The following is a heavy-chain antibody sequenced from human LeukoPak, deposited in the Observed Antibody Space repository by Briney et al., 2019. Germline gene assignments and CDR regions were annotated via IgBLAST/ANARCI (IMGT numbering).Heavy chain of an antibody. CDR3: AKVRAPLSGNSYYFDY. V-gene: IGHV3-9*01. CDR1: GFTFSSYA. D-gene: IGHD1-26*01. Sequence: PGGSLRLSCAASGFTFSSYAMSWVRQAPGKGLEWVSGINWNSGGIAYADSVKGRFTISRDNAKNSLYLQMNSLRPEDTALYYCAKVRAPLSGNSYYFDYWGQGTLVTVSS. CDR2: INWNSGGI. J-gene: IGHJ4*02.